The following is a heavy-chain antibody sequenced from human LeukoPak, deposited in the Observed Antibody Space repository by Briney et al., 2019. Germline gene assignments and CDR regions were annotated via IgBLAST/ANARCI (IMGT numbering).Heavy chain of an antibody. D-gene: IGHD5-18*01. V-gene: IGHV4-31*03. J-gene: IGHJ4*02. CDR3: AREDDTAMAYFDY. CDR1: GGSISSGGYY. CDR2: IYYSGST. Sequence: SETLSLTCTVSGGSISSGGYYWSWIRQHPGKGLEWIGYIYYSGSTYYNPSLKSRVTISVDTSKNQFSLKLSSVTAADTAVYYCAREDDTAMAYFDYWGQGTLVTVSS.